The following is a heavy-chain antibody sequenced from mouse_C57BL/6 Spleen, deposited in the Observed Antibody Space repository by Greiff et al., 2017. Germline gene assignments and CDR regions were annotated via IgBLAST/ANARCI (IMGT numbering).Heavy chain of an antibody. D-gene: IGHD4-1*01. J-gene: IGHJ2*01. Sequence: QVQLKESGPEPVKPGASVKISCKASGYAFRSSWMNWVKQRPGKGLEWIGRIYPGDGDTNYNGQFKGKATLTADTSSSTASMQLSSLTSEDSAVYFGERFGWDGYMDYWGQGTTLTVSS. CDR3: ERFGWDGYMDY. CDR1: GYAFRSSW. CDR2: IYPGDGDT. V-gene: IGHV1-82*01.